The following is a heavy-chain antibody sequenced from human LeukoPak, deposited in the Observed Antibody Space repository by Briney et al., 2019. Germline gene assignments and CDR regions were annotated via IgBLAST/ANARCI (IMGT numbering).Heavy chain of an antibody. J-gene: IGHJ4*02. V-gene: IGHV3-7*01. D-gene: IGHD3-10*01. Sequence: GGSLRLSCAASGFTFSDYYMTWFRQAPGKGLEWVANIKQDGTEIFYVDSVRGRFIISRDNAENSLYLQMNSLRVEDTAVYYCARTPDGADYWGQGTLVTVSS. CDR2: IKQDGTEI. CDR3: ARTPDGADY. CDR1: GFTFSDYY.